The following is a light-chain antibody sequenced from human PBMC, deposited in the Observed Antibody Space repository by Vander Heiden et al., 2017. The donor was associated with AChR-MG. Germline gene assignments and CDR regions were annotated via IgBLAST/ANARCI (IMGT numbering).Light chain of an antibody. CDR1: SSDVGGYNY. Sequence: QSALTQPASVSGSPGQSITISCTGTSSDVGGYNYVSWYQQQPGKAPKLMIYDVSNRPSGVSNRVSGSKSGNTASLTISGLQAEDEADYYCSSYTRSSTLVFGGGTKLTVL. CDR2: DVS. J-gene: IGLJ3*02. CDR3: SSYTRSSTLV. V-gene: IGLV2-14*01.